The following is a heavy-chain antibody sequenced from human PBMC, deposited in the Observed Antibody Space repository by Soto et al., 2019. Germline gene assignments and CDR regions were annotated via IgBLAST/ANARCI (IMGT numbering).Heavy chain of an antibody. Sequence: PGGSLRLSCAASGFTFSSYGMHWVRQAPGKGLEWVAVIWYDGSNKYYADSVKGRFTISRDNSKNTLYLQMNSLRAEDTAVYYCAREAADNTDIVVVVAANGAFDIWGQGTMVTVSS. CDR1: GFTFSSYG. V-gene: IGHV3-33*01. CDR2: IWYDGSNK. J-gene: IGHJ3*02. D-gene: IGHD2-15*01. CDR3: AREAADNTDIVVVVAANGAFDI.